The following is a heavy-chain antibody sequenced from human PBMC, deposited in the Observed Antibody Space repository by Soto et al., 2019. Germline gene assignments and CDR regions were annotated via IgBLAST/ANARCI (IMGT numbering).Heavy chain of an antibody. CDR1: GCTSRSYA. V-gene: IGHV1-69*13. CDR3: ARVVALQSFDY. Sequence: SSVKVSCMASGCTSRSYAINWVRQAPGQGLEWMGGIIPILGTANYAQKFQGRVTMTADESTSTAYIELSSLRSEAPAVHYCARVVALQSFDYWGEETLLTVSS. J-gene: IGHJ4*02. CDR2: IIPILGTA. D-gene: IGHD4-4*01.